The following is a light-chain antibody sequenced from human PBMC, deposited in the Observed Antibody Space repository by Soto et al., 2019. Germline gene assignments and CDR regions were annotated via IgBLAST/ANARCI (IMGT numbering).Light chain of an antibody. CDR3: QQYNSYSLS. CDR1: QSFTRW. Sequence: DIQMTQSPSTLAASVGDRVTITCRASQSFTRWLAWYQQKPGKAPKLLIYKASNLEVGVPSRFSGTGSGTEFNFIITDLQPDDFATYYCQQYNSYSLSFDQGTKLEV. CDR2: KAS. V-gene: IGKV1-5*03. J-gene: IGKJ2*03.